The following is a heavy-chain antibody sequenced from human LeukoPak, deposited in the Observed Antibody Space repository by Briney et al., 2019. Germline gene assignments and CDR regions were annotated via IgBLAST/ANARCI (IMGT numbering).Heavy chain of an antibody. V-gene: IGHV3-74*01. D-gene: IGHD3-16*01. CDR2: ITSDGSNI. CDR3: ARGGHSSFDY. CDR1: GFIFSNFW. Sequence: GGSLRLSCAASGFIFSNFWLHWVRQAPGKGLEWVSRITSDGSNINYADSVQGRFTISRDNAKNTLYPQMNSLRAEDTAVYYCARGGHSSFDYWGQGALVTVSS. J-gene: IGHJ4*02.